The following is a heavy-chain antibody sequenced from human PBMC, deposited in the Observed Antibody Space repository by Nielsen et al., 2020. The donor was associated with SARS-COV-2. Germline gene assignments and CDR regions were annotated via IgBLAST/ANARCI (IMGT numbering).Heavy chain of an antibody. CDR1: GFSLTTSKMC. Sequence: SGPTLVKPTQTLTLTCSFSGFSLTTSKMCVSWIRQPPGKALEWLALIDWDDETLCSTSLKTRLTISKDTSKSQVVLTMTNMDPVDTATYYCARTSATGYSDFWGQGALVTVS. J-gene: IGHJ4*02. CDR2: IDWDDET. D-gene: IGHD5-12*01. V-gene: IGHV2-70*01. CDR3: ARTSATGYSDF.